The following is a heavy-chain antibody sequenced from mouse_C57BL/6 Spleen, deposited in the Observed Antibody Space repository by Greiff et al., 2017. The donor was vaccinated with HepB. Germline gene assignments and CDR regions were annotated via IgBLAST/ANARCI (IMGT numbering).Heavy chain of an antibody. V-gene: IGHV1-82*01. J-gene: IGHJ4*01. CDR2: IYPGDGDT. CDR3: AREPVTTSDYYAMDD. CDR1: GYAFSSSW. D-gene: IGHD2-1*01. Sequence: QVQLKESGPELVKPGASVKISCKASGYAFSSSWMNWVKQRPGKGLEWIGRIYPGDGDTNYNGKFKGKATLTADKSSSTAYMQLSSLTSEDSAVYFCAREPVTTSDYYAMDDWGQGTSVTVSS.